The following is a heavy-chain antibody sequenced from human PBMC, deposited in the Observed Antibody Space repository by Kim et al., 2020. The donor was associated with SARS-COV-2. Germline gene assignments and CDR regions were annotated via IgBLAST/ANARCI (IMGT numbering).Heavy chain of an antibody. Sequence: GGSLRLSCAASGFTFGDYAMHWVRQAPGMGLEWVSGISWNSGSIGYADSVKGRFTISRDNAKNSLYLQMNSLRAEDTALYYCAKGIYSTHYGMDVWGQGTTVTVSS. J-gene: IGHJ6*02. CDR2: ISWNSGSI. CDR1: GFTFGDYA. CDR3: AKGIYSTHYGMDV. D-gene: IGHD6-13*01. V-gene: IGHV3-9*01.